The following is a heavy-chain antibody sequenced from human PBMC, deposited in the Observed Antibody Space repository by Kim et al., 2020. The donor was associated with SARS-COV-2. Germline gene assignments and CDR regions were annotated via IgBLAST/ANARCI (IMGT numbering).Heavy chain of an antibody. CDR3: ARGRGGTTLVTLGLGYYY. Sequence: SETLSLTCAVYGGSFSGYYWSWIRQPPGKGLEWIGEINHSGSTNYNPSLKSRVTISVDTSKNQFSLKLSSVTAADTAGYYCARGRGGTTLVTLGLGYYY. D-gene: IGHD4-17*01. CDR2: INHSGST. J-gene: IGHJ6*01. CDR1: GGSFSGYY. V-gene: IGHV4-34*01.